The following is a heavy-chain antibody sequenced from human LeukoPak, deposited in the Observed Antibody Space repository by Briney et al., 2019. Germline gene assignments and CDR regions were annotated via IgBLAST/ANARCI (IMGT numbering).Heavy chain of an antibody. V-gene: IGHV4-39*01. CDR2: IFYSGST. D-gene: IGHD5-12*01. Sequence: SGTLSLTCTVSGGSISSSSFYWDWIRQPPGKGLEWIGTIFYSGSTYYNPSLKSRITISVDTSKNQFSLKLSSVTAADTAVYYCARHSRSGYSDYESAFDIWGQGTMVIVSS. CDR1: GGSISSSSFY. CDR3: ARHSRSGYSDYESAFDI. J-gene: IGHJ3*02.